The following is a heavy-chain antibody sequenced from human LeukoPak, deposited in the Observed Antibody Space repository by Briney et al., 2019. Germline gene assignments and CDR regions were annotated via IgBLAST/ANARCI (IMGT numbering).Heavy chain of an antibody. CDR1: GGSFSGYY. CDR3: ASLSSSGWYLG. CDR2: INHSGST. J-gene: IGHJ4*02. Sequence: PSETLSLTCAVYGGSFSGYYWSGIRQPPGKGLEWIGEINHSGSTNYNPSLKSRVTISVDTSKNQFSLKLSSVTAADTAVYYCASLSSSGWYLGWGQGTLVTVSS. D-gene: IGHD6-19*01. V-gene: IGHV4-34*01.